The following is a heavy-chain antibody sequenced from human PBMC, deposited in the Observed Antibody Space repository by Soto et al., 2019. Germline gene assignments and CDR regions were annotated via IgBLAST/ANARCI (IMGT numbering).Heavy chain of an antibody. J-gene: IGHJ5*02. CDR3: AKDSGYNYGYFRWFDP. CDR1: GGSISNYY. V-gene: IGHV4-59*01. Sequence: SETLSLTCTVSGGSISNYYWSWIRQPPGRGLEWIGHIFYSGSTNYNPALKSRVTISVDTSKSQFSLKRSSVTAADTAVYYCAKDSGYNYGYFRWFDPWGQETLVTFPS. CDR2: IFYSGST. D-gene: IGHD5-18*01.